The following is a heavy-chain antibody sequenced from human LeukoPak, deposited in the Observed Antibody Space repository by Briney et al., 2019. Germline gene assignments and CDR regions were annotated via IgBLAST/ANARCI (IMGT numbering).Heavy chain of an antibody. D-gene: IGHD3-16*01. Sequence: SETLSLTCTVSGGSISSSSYYWGWIRQPPGKGLEWIGYIYYSGITNYNPSLKSRVTISVDTAQNQFSLKLNSVTPADTAVYYCARAWTYDYYFDYWGQGTLVTVSS. V-gene: IGHV4-61*05. J-gene: IGHJ4*02. CDR2: IYYSGIT. CDR1: GGSISSSSYY. CDR3: ARAWTYDYYFDY.